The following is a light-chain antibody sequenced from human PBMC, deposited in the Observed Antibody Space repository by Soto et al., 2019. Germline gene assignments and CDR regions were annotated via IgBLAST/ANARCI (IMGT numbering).Light chain of an antibody. Sequence: DIQMTQSPSSLSASVGDRVTITCRASQGISNYLAWYQQKPGKVPKLLIYAASTLQSGVPSRFSGSGSGKDFNLTITSLQPEDVATYYCQKDKSAPRTFGQGTPVEIK. CDR1: QGISNY. CDR3: QKDKSAPRT. J-gene: IGKJ1*01. V-gene: IGKV1-27*01. CDR2: AAS.